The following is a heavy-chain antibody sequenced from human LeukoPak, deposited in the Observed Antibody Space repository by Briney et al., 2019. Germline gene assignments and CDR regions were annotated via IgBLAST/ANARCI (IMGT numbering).Heavy chain of an antibody. CDR2: IKQDGSEK. CDR3: ARGDRVGVTTGHFDY. V-gene: IGHV3-7*03. CDR1: GFTFSNYW. D-gene: IGHD1-26*01. J-gene: IGHJ4*02. Sequence: GGSLRLSCAASGFTFSNYWITWVRQAPGKGLEWVANIKQDGSEKYYMDSVKGRFTISRDNAKNSLFLQMNSLRAEDTAVYYCARGDRVGVTTGHFDYWGQGTRVTVSS.